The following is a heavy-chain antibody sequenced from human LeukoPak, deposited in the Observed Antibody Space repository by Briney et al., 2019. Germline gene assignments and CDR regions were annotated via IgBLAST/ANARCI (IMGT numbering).Heavy chain of an antibody. CDR2: IHVFGKA. CDR3: ARASTSMVPKYFDY. J-gene: IGHJ4*02. Sequence: PSQTLSLTCSVSGGSVSRGGYYRSWIRQHPGKGLGWIGYIHVFGKACYNPSLTSRVSISVDTSKKQFSLPVNSVTVADTARYYCARASTSMVPKYFDYWGQGTLVTVSS. D-gene: IGHD5-18*01. V-gene: IGHV4-31*03. CDR1: GGSVSRGGYY.